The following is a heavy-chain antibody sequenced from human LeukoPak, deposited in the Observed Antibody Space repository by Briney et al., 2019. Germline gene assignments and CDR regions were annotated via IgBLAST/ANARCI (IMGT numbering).Heavy chain of an antibody. CDR1: GFTFSSYT. Sequence: GGSLRLSCAASGFTFSSYTMSWVRQAPGKGLEWVSTITTSDGNTYYADSVKGRFTVSRDNAKNSVDLQMNSLRAEDTAVYYCARGWFDPWGQGTLVTVSS. CDR2: ITTSDGNT. CDR3: ARGWFDP. J-gene: IGHJ5*02. V-gene: IGHV3-23*01.